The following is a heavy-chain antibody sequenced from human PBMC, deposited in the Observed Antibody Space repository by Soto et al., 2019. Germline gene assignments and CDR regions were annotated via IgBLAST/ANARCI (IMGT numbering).Heavy chain of an antibody. CDR3: TIDGWNYYGSGHDAFDI. CDR2: IKSKTDGGTT. V-gene: IGHV3-15*01. J-gene: IGHJ3*02. CDR1: GFTFSNAW. D-gene: IGHD3-10*01. Sequence: EVQLVESGGGLVKPGGSLRLSCAASGFTFSNAWMSWVRQAPGKGLEWVGRIKSKTDGGTTDYAAPVKGRFTISRDDSKNTLYLQMNSLKTEDTAVYYCTIDGWNYYGSGHDAFDIWGQGTMVTVSS.